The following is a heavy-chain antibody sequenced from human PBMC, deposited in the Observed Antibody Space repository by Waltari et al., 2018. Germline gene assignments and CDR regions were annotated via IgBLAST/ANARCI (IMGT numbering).Heavy chain of an antibody. CDR1: GYSITSGYY. CDR3: ARAPMSGAATGTFDF. V-gene: IGHV4-38-2*02. Sequence: QVQLQESGPGLVKPSETLSLTCTVSGYSITSGYYWGCIRQPPGKGLEWIGSMYLSGNTYHNPSLKGRLTISVDTSKNQFSLRLSAVTAADTAVYYCARAPMSGAATGTFDFWGLGSLVTVSP. D-gene: IGHD6-13*01. J-gene: IGHJ4*02. CDR2: MYLSGNT.